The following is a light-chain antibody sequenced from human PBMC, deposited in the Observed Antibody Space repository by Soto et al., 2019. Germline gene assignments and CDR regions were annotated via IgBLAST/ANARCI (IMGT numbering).Light chain of an antibody. CDR3: QQYNNWSPIT. V-gene: IGKV3-15*01. J-gene: IGKJ5*01. CDR1: QSVSSN. CDR2: GAS. Sequence: EIVMTQSPATLSVSPGERATLSCRASQSVSSNLAWYQQKPGQAPRLLIYGASTRATGIPARFSGSGSGTEFTLTISSLHSQDFAAYYCQQYNNWSPITFGQGTRLEIK.